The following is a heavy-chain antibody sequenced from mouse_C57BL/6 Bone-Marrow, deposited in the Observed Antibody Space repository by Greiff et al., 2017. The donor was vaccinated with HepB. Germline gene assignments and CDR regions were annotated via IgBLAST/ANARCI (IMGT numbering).Heavy chain of an antibody. CDR2: ISYDGSN. D-gene: IGHD2-3*01. J-gene: IGHJ2*01. V-gene: IGHV3-6*01. CDR3: ARDRGWLPYYFDY. Sequence: EVQLQESGPGLVKPSQSLSLTCSVTGYSITSGYYWNWIRQFPGNKLEWMGYISYDGSNNYNPSLKNRISITRDPSKNQFFLKLNSVTTEDTATYYCARDRGWLPYYFDYWGQGTTLTVSS. CDR1: GYSITSGYY.